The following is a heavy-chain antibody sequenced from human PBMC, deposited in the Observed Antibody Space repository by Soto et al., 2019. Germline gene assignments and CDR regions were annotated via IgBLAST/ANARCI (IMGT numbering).Heavy chain of an antibody. J-gene: IGHJ6*03. Sequence: PGGSLRLSCAASGFTFTTYGMSWVRQAPGKGLEWVSAICSSGGCTYYADSVKGRFTISRDNAKKSLYLQMNSLRPEDTALYYCAKDSPMYSRSARNCYSYMDVWSKETTVTLSS. CDR2: ICSSGGCT. CDR1: GFTFTTYG. D-gene: IGHD6-6*01. CDR3: AKDSPMYSRSARNCYSYMDV. V-gene: IGHV3-23*01.